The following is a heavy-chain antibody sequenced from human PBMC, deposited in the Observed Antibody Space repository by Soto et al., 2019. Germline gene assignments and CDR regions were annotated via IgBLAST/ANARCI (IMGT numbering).Heavy chain of an antibody. V-gene: IGHV1-3*05. Sequence: QVQLVQSGAEEKKPGASVKVSCKASGYTFTSYAMRWVRQAPGQRLEWMGWINAGNGNTKYSQKFQGRVTITRDTSASTTYMKLSSLRSEDTAVYYCARDPSYYGMDVWGQGTTVTVSS. CDR3: ARDPSYYGMDV. CDR2: INAGNGNT. CDR1: GYTFTSYA. J-gene: IGHJ6*02.